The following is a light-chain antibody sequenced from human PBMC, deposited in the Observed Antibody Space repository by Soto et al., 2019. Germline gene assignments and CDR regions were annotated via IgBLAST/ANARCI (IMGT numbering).Light chain of an antibody. V-gene: IGKV3-20*01. CDR3: QQYGSSST. Sequence: EIVLTQSPCTLALSPGERATLSCRASQSVSSSYLAWYQQKPGQAPSLLIYGASSRPTGIPDRFSGSGSGTDFTLTISRLEPEDFAVYYCQQYGSSSTFGQGTRLEIK. CDR2: GAS. CDR1: QSVSSSY. J-gene: IGKJ5*01.